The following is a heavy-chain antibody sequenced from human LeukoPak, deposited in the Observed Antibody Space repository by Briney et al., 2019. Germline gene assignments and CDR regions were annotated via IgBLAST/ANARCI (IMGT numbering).Heavy chain of an antibody. CDR3: ASAATLTYSSGFDY. CDR2: IIPIFGTA. Sequence: SVKVSCKASGGTFSSYAISWVRQAPGQGLEWMGGIIPIFGTANYAQKFQGRVTITTDESTSTAYMELSSLRSEDTAVYYCASAATLTYSSGFDYWGQGTLVTVSS. D-gene: IGHD6-25*01. V-gene: IGHV1-69*05. J-gene: IGHJ4*02. CDR1: GGTFSSYA.